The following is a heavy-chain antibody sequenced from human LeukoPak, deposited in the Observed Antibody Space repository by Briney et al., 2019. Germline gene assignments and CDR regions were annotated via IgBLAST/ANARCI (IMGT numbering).Heavy chain of an antibody. Sequence: SETLSLTCTVSGGSISSYYWSWIRQPPGKGVEWIGYIYYSGSTNYNPSLKGRVTISVDTSKNQFSLKLSSVTAADTAVYYCARGEDYYDSSGYFDYWGQGTLVTVSS. J-gene: IGHJ4*02. CDR2: IYYSGST. V-gene: IGHV4-59*01. D-gene: IGHD3-22*01. CDR3: ARGEDYYDSSGYFDY. CDR1: GGSISSYY.